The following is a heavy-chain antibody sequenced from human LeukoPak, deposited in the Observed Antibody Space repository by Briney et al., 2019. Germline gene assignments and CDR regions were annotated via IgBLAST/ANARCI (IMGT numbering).Heavy chain of an antibody. V-gene: IGHV4-38-2*02. CDR3: ARGVTVTRLFDY. CDR1: GYSISSGYY. CDR2: IYYSGST. Sequence: SETLSLTCTVSGYSISSGYYWGWIRQPPGKGLEWIGSIYYSGSTYYNPSLKSRVTISVDTSKNQFSLKLSSVTAADTAVYYCARGVTVTRLFDYWGQGTLVTVSS. D-gene: IGHD4-17*01. J-gene: IGHJ4*02.